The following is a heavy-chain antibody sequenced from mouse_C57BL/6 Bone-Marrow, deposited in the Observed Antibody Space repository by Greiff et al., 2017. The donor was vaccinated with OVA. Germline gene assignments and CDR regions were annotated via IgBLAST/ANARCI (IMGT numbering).Heavy chain of an antibody. Sequence: EVKLVESGPGLVKPSQSLSLTCSVTGYSITSGYYWNWIRQFPGNKLEWMGYISYDGSNNYNPSLKNRISITRDTSKNQFFLKLNSVTTEDTATYYCGKDAMDYWGQGTSVTVSS. CDR3: GKDAMDY. CDR1: GYSITSGYY. J-gene: IGHJ4*01. CDR2: ISYDGSN. V-gene: IGHV3-6*01.